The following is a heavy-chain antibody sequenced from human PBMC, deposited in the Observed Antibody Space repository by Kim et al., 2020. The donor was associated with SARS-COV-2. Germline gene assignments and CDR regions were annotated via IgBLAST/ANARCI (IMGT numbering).Heavy chain of an antibody. D-gene: IGHD1-26*01. Sequence: SVEGRFTTPRDNSKNTLYLQMNSLRAEDTAVYYCARDRENSMDVWGQGTTVTVSS. V-gene: IGHV3-30*07. CDR3: ARDRENSMDV. J-gene: IGHJ6*02.